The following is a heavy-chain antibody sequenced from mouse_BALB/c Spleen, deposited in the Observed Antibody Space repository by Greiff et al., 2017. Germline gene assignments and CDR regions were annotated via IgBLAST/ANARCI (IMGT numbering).Heavy chain of an antibody. J-gene: IGHJ2*01. CDR3: ARYYDYDVDYFDY. CDR2: INPSTGYT. CDR1: GYTFTSYW. V-gene: IGHV1-7*01. D-gene: IGHD2-4*01. Sequence: VQLQQSGAELAKPGASVKMSCKASGYTFTSYWMHWVKQRPGQGLEWIGYINPSTGYTEYNQKFKDKATLTADKSSSTAYMQLSSLTSEDSAVYYCARYYDYDVDYFDYWGQGTTLTVSS.